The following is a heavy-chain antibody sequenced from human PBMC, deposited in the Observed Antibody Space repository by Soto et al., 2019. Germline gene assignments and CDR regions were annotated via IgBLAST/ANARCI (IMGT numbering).Heavy chain of an antibody. Sequence: QVQLVQSGAEVKKPGSSVKVSCKASGGTFSSYAISWVRQAPGQGLEWMGGIIPIFGTANYAQKFQGRVTITADECTSTAYMGLSSLRSEDTAVYYCARLDYGGNDYYYYYGMDVWGQGTTVTVSS. CDR3: ARLDYGGNDYYYYYGMDV. CDR1: GGTFSSYA. V-gene: IGHV1-69*01. J-gene: IGHJ6*02. CDR2: IIPIFGTA. D-gene: IGHD4-17*01.